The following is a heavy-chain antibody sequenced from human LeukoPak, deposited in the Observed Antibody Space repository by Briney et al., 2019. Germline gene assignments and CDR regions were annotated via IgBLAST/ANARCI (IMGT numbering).Heavy chain of an antibody. CDR2: ISYDGGNK. V-gene: IGHV3-30*03. CDR1: GFTFSSYG. J-gene: IGHJ4*02. CDR3: AIGARYYLIAAAGTFDY. Sequence: GGSPRLSCAASGFTFSSYGMHWVRQAPGKGLECVAVISYDGGNKYYADSVKGRFTISRDNSKNTLYLQMNSLRAEDTAVYYCAIGARYYLIAAAGTFDYWGQGTLVTASS. D-gene: IGHD6-13*01.